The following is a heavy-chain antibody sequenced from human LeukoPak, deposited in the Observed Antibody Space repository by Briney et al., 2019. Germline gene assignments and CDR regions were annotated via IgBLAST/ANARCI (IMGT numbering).Heavy chain of an antibody. Sequence: PSETLSLTCSVSGGSITSYYWSWIRQPPGKGLEWIGYIYYSGSTNYNPSLKSRVTMSVDTSKNQFSLKLSSVTAADTAVYYCARDGDYWGQGTLVTVSS. CDR2: IYYSGST. CDR3: ARDGDY. CDR1: GGSITSYY. J-gene: IGHJ4*02. V-gene: IGHV4-59*01.